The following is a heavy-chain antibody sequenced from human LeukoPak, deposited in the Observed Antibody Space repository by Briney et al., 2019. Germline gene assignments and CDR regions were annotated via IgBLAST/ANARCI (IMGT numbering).Heavy chain of an antibody. CDR1: GGSISSYY. J-gene: IGHJ4*02. CDR2: IYSSGST. Sequence: SETLSLTCTVSGGSISSYYWSWIRQPPGQGLEWIGFIYSSGSTTYNPSLKSRVAISVDTSKNQFSLKLSSVTAADTAVYYCARHTFTGSDYWGQGTLVTVSS. V-gene: IGHV4-4*09. CDR3: ARHTFTGSDY. D-gene: IGHD3-10*01.